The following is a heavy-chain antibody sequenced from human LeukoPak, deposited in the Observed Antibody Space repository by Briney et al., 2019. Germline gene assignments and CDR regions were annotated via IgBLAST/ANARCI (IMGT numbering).Heavy chain of an antibody. J-gene: IGHJ4*02. CDR2: IYTSGST. CDR1: GGSISSGSYY. V-gene: IGHV4-61*02. Sequence: SETLSLTCTVSGGSISSGSYYWSWIRQPAGKGLEWIGRIYTSGSTNYNPSLKSRVTISVDTSKNQFSLKLSSVTAADTAVYYCAREVEMATIYWGQGTLVTVSS. D-gene: IGHD5-24*01. CDR3: AREVEMATIY.